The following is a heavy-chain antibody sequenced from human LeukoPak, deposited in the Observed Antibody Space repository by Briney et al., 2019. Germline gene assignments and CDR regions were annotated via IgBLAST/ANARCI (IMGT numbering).Heavy chain of an antibody. CDR3: ARSNSSGYYPRPFDY. J-gene: IGHJ4*02. D-gene: IGHD3-22*01. CDR2: IYYSGST. V-gene: IGHV4-59*01. CDR1: GGSISSYY. Sequence: PSETLSLTCTVSGGSISSYYWSWIRQPPGKGLEWIGYIYYSGSTNYNPSLKSRVTISVDTSKNQFSLKLSSVTAADTAVYYRARSNSSGYYPRPFDYWGQGTLVTVSS.